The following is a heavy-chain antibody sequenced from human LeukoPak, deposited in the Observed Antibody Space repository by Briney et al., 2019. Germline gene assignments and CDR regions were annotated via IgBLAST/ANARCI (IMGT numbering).Heavy chain of an antibody. D-gene: IGHD4-23*01. CDR3: ARSVVTGLDWFDP. Sequence: PSETLSLTCTVSGGSISIYYWSWIRQPPGKGLEWIGYIYYSGSTNYNPSLKSRVTISLDTSKNQFSLKLSSVTATDTAVYYCARSVVTGLDWFDPWGQGTLVTVSS. V-gene: IGHV4-59*08. J-gene: IGHJ5*02. CDR1: GGSISIYY. CDR2: IYYSGST.